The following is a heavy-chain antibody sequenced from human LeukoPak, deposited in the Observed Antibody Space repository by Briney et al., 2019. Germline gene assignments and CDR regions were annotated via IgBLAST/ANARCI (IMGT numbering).Heavy chain of an antibody. J-gene: IGHJ4*02. V-gene: IGHV1-8*01. CDR1: GYTFTSYD. D-gene: IGHD3-9*01. Sequence: ASVKVSCKASGYTFTSYDINWVRQATGQGLEWMGWMNPNSGNTGYAQKFQGRVTKTRNTSISTAYMELSSLRSEDTAVYYCARVDDILTGTFDYWGQGTLVTVSS. CDR2: MNPNSGNT. CDR3: ARVDDILTGTFDY.